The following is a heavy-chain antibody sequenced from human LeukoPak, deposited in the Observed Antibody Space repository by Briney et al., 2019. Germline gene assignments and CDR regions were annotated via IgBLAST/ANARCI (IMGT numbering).Heavy chain of an antibody. CDR2: IYYSGST. CDR1: GGSISSYY. V-gene: IGHV4-59*01. CDR3: ARGGPPGYYYDYYMDV. J-gene: IGHJ6*03. Sequence: SETLSLTCTVSGGSISSYYWSWIRQPPGKGLEWIGYIYYSGSTNYYPSLKSRVTISVDTSKNQFSLKMSSVTAADTAVYFCARGGPPGYYYDYYMDVWGKGTTVTISS.